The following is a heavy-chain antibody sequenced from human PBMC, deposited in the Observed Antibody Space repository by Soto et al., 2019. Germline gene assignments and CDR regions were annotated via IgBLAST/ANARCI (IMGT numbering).Heavy chain of an antibody. CDR3: ARTTAVAGTPEFDY. V-gene: IGHV3-30-3*01. D-gene: IGHD6-19*01. CDR1: GFTFSNFN. J-gene: IGHJ4*02. Sequence: GGSLRLACEASGFTFSNFNMHWVRQAPGKGLEWVAVISYEVTKTQYAEYVKGRFTISRDNSKSTLYLHMSSLRAEDTAVYYCARTTAVAGTPEFDYWGQGTLVTVSS. CDR2: ISYEVTKT.